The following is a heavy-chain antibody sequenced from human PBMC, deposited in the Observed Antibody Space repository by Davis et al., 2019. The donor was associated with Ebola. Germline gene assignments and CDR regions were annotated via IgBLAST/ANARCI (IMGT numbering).Heavy chain of an antibody. CDR2: IIPILGIA. CDR1: GGTFSSYA. Sequence: AASVKVSCKASGGTFSSYAISWVRQAPGQGLEWMGRIIPILGIANYAQKFQGRVTITRDTSASTAYMELSSLRSEDTAVYYCARDGSILEWFLFDYWGQGTLVTVSS. CDR3: ARDGSILEWFLFDY. J-gene: IGHJ4*02. V-gene: IGHV1-69*04. D-gene: IGHD3-3*01.